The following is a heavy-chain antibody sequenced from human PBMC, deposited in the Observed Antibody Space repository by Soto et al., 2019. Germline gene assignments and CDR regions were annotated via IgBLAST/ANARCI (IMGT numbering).Heavy chain of an antibody. Sequence: PGGSLRLSCAASGFTLSNAWMSWVRQAPGKGLKWVGRIKSKTDGGTTDYAAPVKGRFSISRDYSKNTMYLQMSSLKTEATAVYYCTTEALGYGSGGRCYPRGFDPWGQGTLVTVSS. CDR3: TTEALGYGSGGRCYPRGFDP. V-gene: IGHV3-15*01. D-gene: IGHD2-15*01. J-gene: IGHJ5*02. CDR2: IKSKTDGGTT. CDR1: GFTLSNAW.